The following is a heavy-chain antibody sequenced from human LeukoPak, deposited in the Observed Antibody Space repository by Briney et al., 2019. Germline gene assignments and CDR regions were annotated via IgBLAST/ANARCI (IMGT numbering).Heavy chain of an antibody. J-gene: IGHJ4*02. CDR1: GGSISSSSYY. CDR3: ARYSGYDRRDY. Sequence: SETLSLTCTVSGGSISSSSYYWGWIRQPPGKGLEWIGSIYYSGSTYYNPSLKSRVTISVDTSKNQFSLKLSSVTAADTAVYYCARYSGYDRRDYWGQGTLVTVSS. V-gene: IGHV4-39*01. D-gene: IGHD5-12*01. CDR2: IYYSGST.